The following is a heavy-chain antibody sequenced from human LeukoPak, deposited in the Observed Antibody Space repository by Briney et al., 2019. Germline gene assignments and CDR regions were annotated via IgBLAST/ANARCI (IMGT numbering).Heavy chain of an antibody. Sequence: KTGGSLRLSCVVPGFTFSDYYMTWFRQALGKGPEWVSQISSRCSTLFAGSVKGRFTIFRDNVKNSLYLQMKRLDVQDNALYYRWREWGLWGGQGTMVTVSS. V-gene: IGHV3-11*01. CDR1: GFTFSDYY. J-gene: IGHJ3*01. CDR3: WREWGLW. D-gene: IGHD7-27*01. CDR2: ISSRCSTL.